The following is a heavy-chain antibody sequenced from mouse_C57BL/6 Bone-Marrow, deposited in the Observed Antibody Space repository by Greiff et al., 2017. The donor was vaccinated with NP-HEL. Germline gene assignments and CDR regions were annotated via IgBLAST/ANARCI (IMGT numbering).Heavy chain of an antibody. CDR2: INPNNGGT. V-gene: IGHV1-26*01. CDR3: ARPGDYYGSFYWYFDV. J-gene: IGHJ1*03. Sequence: EVQLQQSGPELVKPGASVKISCKASGYTFTDYYMNWVKQSHGKSLEWIGDINPNNGGTSYNQKFKGKATLTVDKSSSTAYRELRSLTSEDSAVYYCARPGDYYGSFYWYFDVWGTGTTVTVSS. CDR1: GYTFTDYY. D-gene: IGHD1-1*01.